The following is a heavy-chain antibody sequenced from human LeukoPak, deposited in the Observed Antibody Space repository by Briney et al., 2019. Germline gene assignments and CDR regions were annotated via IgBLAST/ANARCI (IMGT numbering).Heavy chain of an antibody. V-gene: IGHV4-59*08. CDR1: GGSISSYY. Sequence: KASETLSLTCTVSGGSISSYYWSWIRQPPGKGLEWIGYIYYSGSTNYNPSLKSRVTISVDTSKNQFSLKLSSVTAADTAVYYCAILVVAANAYYFDYWGQGTLVTVSS. D-gene: IGHD2-8*02. J-gene: IGHJ4*02. CDR3: AILVVAANAYYFDY. CDR2: IYYSGST.